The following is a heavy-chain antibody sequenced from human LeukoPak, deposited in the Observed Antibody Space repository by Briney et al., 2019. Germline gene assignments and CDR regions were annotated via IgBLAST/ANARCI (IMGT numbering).Heavy chain of an antibody. D-gene: IGHD3-10*01. CDR3: AKARMVRGVLLDY. Sequence: PGGSLRLSCAASGFTLSNAWMNWVRQTPGKGMEWVGLIKSRTNGGTIDYATPVKGRFTISRDDPTNTLYLQMNSLRAEDTAVYYCAKARMVRGVLLDYWGQGTLVTVSS. CDR1: GFTLSNAW. V-gene: IGHV3-15*01. CDR2: IKSRTNGGTI. J-gene: IGHJ4*02.